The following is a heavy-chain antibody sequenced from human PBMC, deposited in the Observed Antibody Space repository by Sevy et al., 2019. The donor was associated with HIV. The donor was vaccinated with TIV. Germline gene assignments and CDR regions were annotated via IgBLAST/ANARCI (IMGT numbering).Heavy chain of an antibody. CDR1: GFTFSTYA. J-gene: IGHJ3*02. Sequence: GGSLRLSCAASGFTFSTYAMSWVRQAPEKGVEWVSAISGSGSATYHADSVRGRFTISRDNSKNTLYLQMNSLRVEDTAVYYCAKDLVRLGSRMGAFDIWGQGTMVTVSS. CDR2: ISGSGSAT. V-gene: IGHV3-23*01. CDR3: AKDLVRLGSRMGAFDI. D-gene: IGHD3-10*01.